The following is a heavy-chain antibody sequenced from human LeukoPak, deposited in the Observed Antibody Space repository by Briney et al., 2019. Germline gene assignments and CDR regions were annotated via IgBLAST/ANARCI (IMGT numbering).Heavy chain of an antibody. Sequence: GGSLRLSCAASGFTFSSYSMNWVRQAPGKGLEWVSSISSSSSYIYYADSVKGRFTISRDNAKNSLYLQMNSLRAEDTAAYYCARVGGFGYYFDYWGQGTLVTVSS. J-gene: IGHJ4*02. D-gene: IGHD3-16*01. V-gene: IGHV3-21*01. CDR3: ARVGGFGYYFDY. CDR1: GFTFSSYS. CDR2: ISSSSSYI.